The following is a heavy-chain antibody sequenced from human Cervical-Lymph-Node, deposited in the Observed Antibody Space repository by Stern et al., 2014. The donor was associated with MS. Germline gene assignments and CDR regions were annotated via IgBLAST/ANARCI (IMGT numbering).Heavy chain of an antibody. CDR1: GGSIRTFS. J-gene: IGHJ4*02. Sequence: QVQLQESGPGLVKPSETLSLTCTVSGGSIRTFSWSWIRQPPGRGLDWIGCVYYNGTTTHNPSLKSRVTMSVDTSKSQLSLRLHSVTAADTAVYYCARHSVGVKDFDSWGQGTLVTVSS. CDR3: ARHSVGVKDFDS. D-gene: IGHD4-23*01. CDR2: VYYNGTT. V-gene: IGHV4-59*01.